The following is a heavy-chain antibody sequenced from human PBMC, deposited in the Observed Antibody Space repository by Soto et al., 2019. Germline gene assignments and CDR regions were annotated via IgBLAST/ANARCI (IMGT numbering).Heavy chain of an antibody. J-gene: IGHJ4*02. Sequence: GGSLRLSCAASGFTFSSYAMHWVRQAPGKGLEWVAVISYDGSNKYYADSVKGRFTISRDNSKNTLYLQMNSLRAEDTAVYYCARDMEGFVVVPAAKTPVGFFDYWGQGTLVTVSS. CDR3: ARDMEGFVVVPAAKTPVGFFDY. CDR1: GFTFSSYA. CDR2: ISYDGSNK. V-gene: IGHV3-30-3*01. D-gene: IGHD2-2*01.